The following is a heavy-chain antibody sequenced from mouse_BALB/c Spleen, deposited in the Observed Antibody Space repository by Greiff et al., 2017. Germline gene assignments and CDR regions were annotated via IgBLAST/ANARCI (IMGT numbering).Heavy chain of an antibody. CDR1: GYTFTDYA. Sequence: VQLQESGAELVRPGVSVKISCKGSGYTFTDYAMHWVKQSHAKSLEWIGVISTYYGDASYNQKFKGKATMTVDKSSSTAYMELARLTSEDSAIYYCARPWDYWGQGTTLTVSS. V-gene: IGHV1S137*01. J-gene: IGHJ2*01. CDR3: ARPWDY. CDR2: ISTYYGDA.